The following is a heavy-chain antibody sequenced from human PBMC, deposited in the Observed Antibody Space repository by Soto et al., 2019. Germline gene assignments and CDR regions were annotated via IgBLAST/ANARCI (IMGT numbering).Heavy chain of an antibody. CDR2: ISYDGSIK. V-gene: IGHV3-30-3*01. Sequence: QVQLVESGGGVVQPGRSLTLSCAASGFSFSIYAMHWVRQAPGKGLEWVAVISYDGSIKNYADSVKGRFTISRDNSKNTLYLQMNSLRGEDTAVYYCAKDSGLPGFGVVIHACDVWGQGTRVTVSS. J-gene: IGHJ3*01. D-gene: IGHD3-3*01. CDR1: GFSFSIYA. CDR3: AKDSGLPGFGVVIHACDV.